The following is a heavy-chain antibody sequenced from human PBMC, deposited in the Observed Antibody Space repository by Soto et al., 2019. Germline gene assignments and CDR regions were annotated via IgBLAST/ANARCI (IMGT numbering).Heavy chain of an antibody. J-gene: IGHJ5*02. CDR1: GGSISSYY. CDR3: ARGQNYYGSGSYRAWFDP. CDR2: IYYSGST. V-gene: IGHV4-59*01. D-gene: IGHD3-10*01. Sequence: SETLSLTCTVSGGSISSYYWSWIRQPPGKGLEWIGYIYYSGSTNYNPSLKSRVTISVDTSKNQFSLKLSSVTAADTAVYYCARGQNYYGSGSYRAWFDPWGQGTLVTVSS.